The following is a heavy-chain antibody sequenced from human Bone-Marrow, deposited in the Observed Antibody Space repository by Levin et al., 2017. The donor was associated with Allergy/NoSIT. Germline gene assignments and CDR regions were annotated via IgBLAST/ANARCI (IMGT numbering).Heavy chain of an antibody. Sequence: SETLSLTCTVSDGSISTDSWTWIRQPPGMRLEWIGYIYSSGNTNYNPSLRSRVTISGDASKNQLSLKLSSVTAADPAVYYCARLRSGYYYYYGMDVWGQGTTVTVSS. D-gene: IGHD3-3*01. J-gene: IGHJ6*02. CDR2: IYSSGNT. CDR1: DGSISTDS. V-gene: IGHV4-59*01. CDR3: ARLRSGYYYYYGMDV.